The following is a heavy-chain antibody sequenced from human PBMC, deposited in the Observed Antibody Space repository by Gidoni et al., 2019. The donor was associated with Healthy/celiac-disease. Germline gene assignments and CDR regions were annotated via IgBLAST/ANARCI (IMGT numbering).Heavy chain of an antibody. CDR3: AKDIVHYGSGSYID. CDR1: GFTLSSYA. V-gene: IGHV3-23*01. Sequence: EVQLLESGGGLVQPGGSLRLSCAASGFTLSSYAMSWVRQAPGKGLGWVSAISGSGGSTYYADSVKGRFTISRDNSKNTLYLQMNSLRAEDTAVYYCAKDIVHYGSGSYIDWGQGTLVTVSS. J-gene: IGHJ4*02. D-gene: IGHD3-10*01. CDR2: ISGSGGST.